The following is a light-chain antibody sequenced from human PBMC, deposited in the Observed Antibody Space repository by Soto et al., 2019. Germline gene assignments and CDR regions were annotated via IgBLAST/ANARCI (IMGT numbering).Light chain of an antibody. V-gene: IGKV1-9*01. CDR1: QGISSY. Sequence: DIQLTQSPSFLSASVGDRGTITCRASQGISSYLAWYQQKPGKAPKLLIYAASTLQSGVPSRFSGSGSGTEFTLTISSLQPEDFATYYCQQLNSYPLTFGGGTKV. CDR2: AAS. CDR3: QQLNSYPLT. J-gene: IGKJ4*01.